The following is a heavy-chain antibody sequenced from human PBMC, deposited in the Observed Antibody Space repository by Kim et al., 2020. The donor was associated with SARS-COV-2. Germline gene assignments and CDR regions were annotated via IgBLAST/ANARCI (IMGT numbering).Heavy chain of an antibody. CDR1: GFTFGDYA. V-gene: IGHV3-49*04. Sequence: GGSLRLSCTASGFTFGDYAMSWVRQAPGKGLEWVGFIRSKAYGGTTEYAASVKGRFTISRDDSKSIAYLQMNSLKTEDTAVYYCTRVRYCSSTSCDWFDPWGQGTLVTVSS. D-gene: IGHD2-2*01. CDR2: IRSKAYGGTT. J-gene: IGHJ5*02. CDR3: TRVRYCSSTSCDWFDP.